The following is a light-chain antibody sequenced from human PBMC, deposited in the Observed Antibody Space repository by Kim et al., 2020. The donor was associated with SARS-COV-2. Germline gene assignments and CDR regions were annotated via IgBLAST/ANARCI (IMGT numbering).Light chain of an antibody. V-gene: IGKV3-15*01. Sequence: VYPEERATPSCTASVSVSGNIALYQKRPGQAPRLLIYGASTRATGIPARFCGSGSGTEFTLTISSLQSEDFAVYYCQQYNNWPLTFGGGTKVDIK. CDR2: GAS. CDR3: QQYNNWPLT. J-gene: IGKJ4*01. CDR1: VSVSGN.